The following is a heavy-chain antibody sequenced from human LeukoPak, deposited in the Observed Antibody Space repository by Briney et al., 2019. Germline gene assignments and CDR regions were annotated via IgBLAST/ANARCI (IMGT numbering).Heavy chain of an antibody. CDR3: AKDRYYGSGSYYAYYYYGMDV. D-gene: IGHD3-10*01. CDR1: GFTFSNYG. J-gene: IGHJ6*02. Sequence: GGSLRLSCAASGFTFSNYGMHWVRQAPGKGLEWVAVISYDGSNKYYTDSVKGRFSISRDNSKNTLYLQMNSLRAEDTAVYYCAKDRYYGSGSYYAYYYYGMDVWGQGTTVTVSS. V-gene: IGHV3-30*18. CDR2: ISYDGSNK.